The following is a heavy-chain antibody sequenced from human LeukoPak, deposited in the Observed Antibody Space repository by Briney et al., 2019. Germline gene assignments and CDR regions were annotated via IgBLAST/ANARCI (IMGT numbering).Heavy chain of an antibody. J-gene: IGHJ4*02. CDR3: ARGIAVAGTGFDY. V-gene: IGHV4-34*01. CDR1: GGSFSGYY. Sequence: SETLSLTCAVYGGSFSGYYWSWIRQPPRKRLEWIGEINHSGSTNYNPSLKSRVTISVDTSKNQFSLKLSSVTAADTAVYYCARGIAVAGTGFDYWGQGTLVTVSS. D-gene: IGHD6-19*01. CDR2: INHSGST.